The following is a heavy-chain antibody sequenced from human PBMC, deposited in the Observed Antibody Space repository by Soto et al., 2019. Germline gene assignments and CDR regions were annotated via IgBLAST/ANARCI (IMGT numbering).Heavy chain of an antibody. D-gene: IGHD3-3*01. CDR2: IYYSGST. V-gene: IGHV4-59*12. CDR1: GGSISSYY. CDR3: ARAGGYDFWSGYNPYGMDV. J-gene: IGHJ6*02. Sequence: SETLSLTCTVSGGSISSYYWSWIRQPPGKGLEWIGYIYYSGSTNYNPSLKSRVTISVDTSKNQFSLKLSSVTAADTAVYYCARAGGYDFWSGYNPYGMDVWGQGTTVTVSS.